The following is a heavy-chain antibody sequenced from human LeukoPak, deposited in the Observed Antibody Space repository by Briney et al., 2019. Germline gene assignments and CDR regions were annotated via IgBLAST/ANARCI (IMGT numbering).Heavy chain of an antibody. CDR2: MNPNSGNT. J-gene: IGHJ3*02. Sequence: ASVKVSCKASGYTFTSYYMHWVRQATGQGLEWMGWMNPNSGNTGYAQKFQGRVTITRNTSISTAYMELSSLRSEDTAVYYCARGGVVDKLDAFDIWGQGTMVTVSS. CDR1: GYTFTSYY. CDR3: ARGGVVDKLDAFDI. V-gene: IGHV1-8*03. D-gene: IGHD2-15*01.